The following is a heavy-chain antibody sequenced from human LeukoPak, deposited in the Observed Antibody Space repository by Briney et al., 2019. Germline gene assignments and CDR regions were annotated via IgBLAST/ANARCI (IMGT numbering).Heavy chain of an antibody. V-gene: IGHV3-48*01. Sequence: PGGSLRLSCAASGFIFSNYNMNWVRQTPGKGLEWLSYISSSSGTIYYADSVKGRFTISGDNAKHSLYLQMNSLRAEDTAVYYCARALGYSYGYAVDYWGQGTLVTVSS. CDR1: GFIFSNYN. J-gene: IGHJ4*02. CDR3: ARALGYSYGYAVDY. CDR2: ISSSSGTI. D-gene: IGHD5-18*01.